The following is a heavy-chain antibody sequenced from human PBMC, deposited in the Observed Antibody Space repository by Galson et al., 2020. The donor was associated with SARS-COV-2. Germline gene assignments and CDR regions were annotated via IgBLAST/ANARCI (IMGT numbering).Heavy chain of an antibody. CDR2: IYWDDDK. CDR3: AHRDIVLGGPPGLDC. D-gene: IGHD2-8*02. J-gene: IGHJ4*02. Sequence: SGPTLAKPTQPLTLTCTLSGFSLSTSGVGVGWIRQPPGKALEWLALIYWDDDKRYSPSLKSRLTITKDTSKNQVVLTMTNMDPVDTATYYCAHRDIVLGGPPGLDCWGQGTLGTVSS. V-gene: IGHV2-5*02. CDR1: GFSLSTSGVG.